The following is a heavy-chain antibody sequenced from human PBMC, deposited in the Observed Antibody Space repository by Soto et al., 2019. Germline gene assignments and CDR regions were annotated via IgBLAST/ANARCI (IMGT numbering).Heavy chain of an antibody. CDR1: GYTFSSYG. CDR3: ARDGPLISSRSWLDP. D-gene: IGHD3-16*01. V-gene: IGHV1-18*04. J-gene: IGHJ5*02. Sequence: QVQLAQSGVEVKKPGASVKVSCKASGYTFSSYGISWVRQAPGQGLEWMGWISAYNGDVNYAQNFQGRVTMATDTSTSTAYMELRSLRSDDTAIYYCARDGPLISSRSWLDPWCPGTLVTVSS. CDR2: ISAYNGDV.